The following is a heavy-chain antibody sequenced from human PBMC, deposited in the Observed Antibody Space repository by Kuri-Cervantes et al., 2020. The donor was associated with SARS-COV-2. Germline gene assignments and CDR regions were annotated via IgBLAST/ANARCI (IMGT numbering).Heavy chain of an antibody. CDR2: IYHSGST. V-gene: IGHV4-38-2*01. J-gene: IGHJ6*03. CDR1: GFTFSSYA. D-gene: IGHD6-25*01. Sequence: ESLKISCAASGFTFSSYAMSWVRQAPGKGLEWIGSIYHSGSTYYNPSLKSRVTISVDTSKNQFSLKLSSVTAADTAVYYCARQRGRYYYYYMDVWGKGTTVTVSS. CDR3: ARQRGRYYYYYMDV.